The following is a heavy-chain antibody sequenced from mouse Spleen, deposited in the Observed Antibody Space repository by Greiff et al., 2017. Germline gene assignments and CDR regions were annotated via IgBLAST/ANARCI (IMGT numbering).Heavy chain of an antibody. CDR3: ARPFITTVVATDYFDY. CDR2: ISSGSSTI. D-gene: IGHD1-1*01. V-gene: IGHV5-17*01. J-gene: IGHJ2*01. Sequence: EVKLVESGGGLVKPGGSLKLSCAASGFTFSDYGMHWVRQAPEKGLEWVAYISSGSSTIYYADTVKGRFTISRDNAKNTLFLQMTSLRSEDTAMYYCARPFITTVVATDYFDYWGQGTTLTVS. CDR1: GFTFSDYG.